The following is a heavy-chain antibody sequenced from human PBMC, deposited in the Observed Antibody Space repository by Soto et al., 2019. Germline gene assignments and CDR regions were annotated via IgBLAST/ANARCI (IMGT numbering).Heavy chain of an antibody. CDR3: ARGMGRYFDL. Sequence: QVQLQESGPGLVKPSETLSLTCTVSGDFISNFYWSWIRQPAGKGLESLARLSTSGRTNYNPSLQSRGAMSLDTSKNQFSLRLTSLTAADTAVYFCARGMGRYFDLCGRRTLVTVFS. J-gene: IGHJ2*01. D-gene: IGHD2-8*01. CDR1: GDFISNFY. V-gene: IGHV4-4*07. CDR2: LSTSGRT.